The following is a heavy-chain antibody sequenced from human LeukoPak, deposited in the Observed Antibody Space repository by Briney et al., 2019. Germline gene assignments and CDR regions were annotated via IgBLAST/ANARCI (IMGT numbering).Heavy chain of an antibody. CDR1: GFTFDDYA. CDR2: ISGDGGST. CDR3: AKLGSRIAVAGNWFDP. D-gene: IGHD6-19*01. V-gene: IGHV3-43*02. Sequence: GGSLRLSCAASGFTFDDYAMHWVRHAPGKGLEWVSLISGDGGSTYYADSVKGRFTISRDNSKNSLYLQMNSLRTEDTALYYCAKLGSRIAVAGNWFDPWGQGTLVTVSS. J-gene: IGHJ5*02.